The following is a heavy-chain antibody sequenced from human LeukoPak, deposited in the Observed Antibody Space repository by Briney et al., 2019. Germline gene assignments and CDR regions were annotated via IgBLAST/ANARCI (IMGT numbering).Heavy chain of an antibody. V-gene: IGHV3-74*01. D-gene: IGHD2-15*01. J-gene: IGHJ4*02. Sequence: HPGGSLRLSCAASGFTFSTYWMHWVRQTPGKGLVWVSRINSDGSSTSYADSVKGRFTISRDNAKNTLYLQMNSLRAEDTAVYYCAREYCSGGSCYPTIDYWGQGTLVTVSS. CDR1: GFTFSTYW. CDR3: AREYCSGGSCYPTIDY. CDR2: INSDGSST.